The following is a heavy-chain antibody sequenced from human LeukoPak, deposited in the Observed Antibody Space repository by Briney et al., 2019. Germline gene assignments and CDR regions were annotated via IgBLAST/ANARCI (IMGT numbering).Heavy chain of an antibody. D-gene: IGHD6-19*01. CDR3: ARHRGEESSGWYYYYYGMDV. CDR1: GGSISSSSYY. CDR2: IYYSGST. J-gene: IGHJ6*02. Sequence: SETLSLTCTVSGGSISSSSYYWGWIRQPPGKGLEWIGSIYYSGSTYYNPSLKSRVTISVDTSKNQFSLKLSSVTAADTAVYYCARHRGEESSGWYYYYYGMDVWGQGTTVIVSS. V-gene: IGHV4-39*01.